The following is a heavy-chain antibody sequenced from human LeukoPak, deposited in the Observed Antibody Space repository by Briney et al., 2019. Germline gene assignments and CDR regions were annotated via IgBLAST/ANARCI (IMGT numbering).Heavy chain of an antibody. CDR2: INPNSGGT. Sequence: ASVKASCKASGYTFTGYYMHWVRQAPGQGLEWMGWINPNSGGTNYAQKFQGWVTMTRDTSISTAYMELSRLRSDDTAVYYCARVEGYSSSWYPFDYWGQGTLVTDSS. D-gene: IGHD6-13*01. CDR3: ARVEGYSSSWYPFDY. V-gene: IGHV1-2*04. CDR1: GYTFTGYY. J-gene: IGHJ4*02.